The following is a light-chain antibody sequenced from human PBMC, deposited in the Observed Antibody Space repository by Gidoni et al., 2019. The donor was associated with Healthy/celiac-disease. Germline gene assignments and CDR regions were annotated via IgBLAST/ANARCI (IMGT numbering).Light chain of an antibody. CDR2: AAS. J-gene: IGKJ1*01. V-gene: IGKV1-39*01. Sequence: DIQMTQSPSSLSASVGDRVAITCRASQSISSYLNWYQQKPGKAPKLLIYAASSLQSGVPSRFSGSGSGTDFTLTISSLQPEDFATYYCQQSYSIPGRTFGQGTKVEIK. CDR1: QSISSY. CDR3: QQSYSIPGRT.